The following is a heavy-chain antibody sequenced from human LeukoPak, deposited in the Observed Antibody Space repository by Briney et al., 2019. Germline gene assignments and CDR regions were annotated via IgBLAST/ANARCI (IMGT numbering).Heavy chain of an antibody. CDR2: IYNSGST. Sequence: SETLSFTCTVSGDSTSSYCWSWIRQPPGKGLEWIGYIYNSGSTNYNPSLKSRVTISVDTSKNQFSLNLSSVTAADAAVYYCATYGDYENYWGRGTLVTVSS. J-gene: IGHJ4*02. V-gene: IGHV4-59*01. D-gene: IGHD4-17*01. CDR1: GDSTSSYC. CDR3: ATYGDYENY.